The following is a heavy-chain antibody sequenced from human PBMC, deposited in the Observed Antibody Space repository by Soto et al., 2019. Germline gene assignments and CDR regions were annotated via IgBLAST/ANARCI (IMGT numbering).Heavy chain of an antibody. J-gene: IGHJ4*02. CDR2: ISGSGGST. Sequence: GGSLGLSCGGSGVTFSRDAMSWGRQAPGKGLGWGSAISGSGGSTYYADSGKGRFTISRDNSKNTRYLQMNSLRAEDTAVYYCANDHYYDSSGPTPFDYWGQGTLVTVSS. CDR1: GVTFSRDA. V-gene: IGHV3-23*01. CDR3: ANDHYYDSSGPTPFDY. D-gene: IGHD3-22*01.